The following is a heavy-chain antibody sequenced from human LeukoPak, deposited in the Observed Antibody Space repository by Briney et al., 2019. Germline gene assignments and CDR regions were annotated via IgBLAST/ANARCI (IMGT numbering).Heavy chain of an antibody. CDR2: ISYDGSNK. V-gene: IGHV3-30*18. CDR3: AKEGPALGYSSSWYEGYYGMDV. Sequence: GGSLRLSCAASGFTFSSYGMHWVRQAPGKGLEWVAVISYDGSNKYYADSVKGRFTISRDSSKNTLYLQMNSLRAEDTAVYYCAKEGPALGYSSSWYEGYYGMDVWGQGTTVTVSS. CDR1: GFTFSSYG. D-gene: IGHD6-13*01. J-gene: IGHJ6*02.